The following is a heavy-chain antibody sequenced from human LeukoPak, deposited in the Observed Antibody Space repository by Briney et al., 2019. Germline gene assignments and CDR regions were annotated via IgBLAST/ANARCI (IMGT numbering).Heavy chain of an antibody. CDR2: IYYSGST. V-gene: IGHV4-59*08. D-gene: IGHD5-18*01. Sequence: PSETLSLTCTVSGGSISSYYWSWIRQPPGKGLEYIGYIYYSGSTNYNPSLKSRVTISVDTSKNHFSLKLSSVTAADKAVYYCTRLSLDTTTPNWYFDIWGRGTVVTVSS. J-gene: IGHJ2*01. CDR1: GGSISSYY. CDR3: TRLSLDTTTPNWYFDI.